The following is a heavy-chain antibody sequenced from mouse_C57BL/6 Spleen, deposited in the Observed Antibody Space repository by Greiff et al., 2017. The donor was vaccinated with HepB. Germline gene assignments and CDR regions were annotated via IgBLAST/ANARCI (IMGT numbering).Heavy chain of an antibody. CDR3: ARWSYDGYDY. CDR2: INPNNGGT. CDR1: GYTFTDYN. J-gene: IGHJ2*01. D-gene: IGHD2-3*01. V-gene: IGHV1-22*01. Sequence: EVKLVESGPELVKPGASVKMSCKASGYTFTDYNMHWVKQSHGKSLEWIGDINPNNGGTSYNQKFKGKATLTVNKSSSTAYMELRSLTSEDSAVYYCARWSYDGYDYWGQGTTLTVSS.